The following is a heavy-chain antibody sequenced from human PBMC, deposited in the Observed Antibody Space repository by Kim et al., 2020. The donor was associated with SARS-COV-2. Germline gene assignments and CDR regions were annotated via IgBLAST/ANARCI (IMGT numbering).Heavy chain of an antibody. D-gene: IGHD6-13*01. J-gene: IGHJ4*02. Sequence: KSQGRVTITADEATSTAYMELSSLRSEDTAVYYCARDLGLAAAGTGYFDYWGQGTLVTVSS. V-gene: IGHV1-69*01. CDR3: ARDLGLAAAGTGYFDY.